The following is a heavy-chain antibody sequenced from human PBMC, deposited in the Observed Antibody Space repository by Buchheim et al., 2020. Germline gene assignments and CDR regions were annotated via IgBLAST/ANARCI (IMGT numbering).Heavy chain of an antibody. CDR3: VRESSGSYYYFDY. V-gene: IGHV3-74*01. Sequence: EVQLVESGGGLVQPGGSLRLSCAASGFTFSTYRMHWVRQAPGRGLVWDSRIKSDGRTTDYADSVKGRFTVSRDNAKSTRYLQMNSLRDEDTAVYYCVRESSGSYYYFDYWGQGTL. CDR1: GFTFSTYR. CDR2: IKSDGRTT. J-gene: IGHJ4*02. D-gene: IGHD1-26*01.